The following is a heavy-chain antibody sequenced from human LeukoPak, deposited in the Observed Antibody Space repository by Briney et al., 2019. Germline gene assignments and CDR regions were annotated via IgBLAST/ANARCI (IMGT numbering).Heavy chain of an antibody. V-gene: IGHV4-59*08. D-gene: IGHD5-18*01. CDR1: GDSISSYY. CDR3: ARQALGYSSVGHFDC. Sequence: SETLSLTGAVSGDSISSYYWSWIRQPPGRGLEWIGYISYSGSTNYNPSLRSRVTISADTSKNQFSLKLNSVTAADTAVYYCARQALGYSSVGHFDCWGQGTRVTVSS. J-gene: IGHJ4*02. CDR2: ISYSGST.